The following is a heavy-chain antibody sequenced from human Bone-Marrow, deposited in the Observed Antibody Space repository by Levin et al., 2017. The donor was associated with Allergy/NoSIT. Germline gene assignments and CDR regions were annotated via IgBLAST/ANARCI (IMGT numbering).Heavy chain of an antibody. V-gene: IGHV3-23*01. CDR1: GFMFSEFA. Sequence: GGSLRLSCVGSGFMFSEFAMSWVRQAPGEGPQWVASISGSGGTTFYAGAVQGRFTISRDNSKNTLELQMNSLSADDTDIFYCARTTHWGSGTSHFDRWGQGIVVTVSS. J-gene: IGHJ4*02. D-gene: IGHD3-10*01. CDR3: ARTTHWGSGTSHFDR. CDR2: ISGSGGTT.